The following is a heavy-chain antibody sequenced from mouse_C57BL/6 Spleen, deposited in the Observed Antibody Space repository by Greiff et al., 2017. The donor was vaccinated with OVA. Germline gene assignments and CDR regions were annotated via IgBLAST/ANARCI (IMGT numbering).Heavy chain of an antibody. V-gene: IGHV1-85*01. D-gene: IGHD2-1*01. CDR3: ATLYGNLGGYFDY. CDR2: IYPRDGST. J-gene: IGHJ2*01. Sequence: QVQLQQSGPELVKPGASVKLSCKASGYTFTSYDINWVKQRPGQGLEWIGWIYPRDGSTKYNEKFKGKATLTVDTSSSTAYMELHSLTSEDSAVYYCATLYGNLGGYFDYWGQGTTLTVSS. CDR1: GYTFTSYD.